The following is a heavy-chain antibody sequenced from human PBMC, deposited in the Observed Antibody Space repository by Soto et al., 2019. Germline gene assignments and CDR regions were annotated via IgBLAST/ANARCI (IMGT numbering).Heavy chain of an antibody. Sequence: SVKVSCKASGGTFSSYAISWVRQAPGQGLEWMGGIIPIFGTANYAQKFQGRVTITADESTSTAYMELSSLRSEDTAVYYCAAGGRDCSGGSCYSPYYYYGMDVWGQGTTVTVSS. CDR1: GGTFSSYA. CDR3: AAGGRDCSGGSCYSPYYYYGMDV. D-gene: IGHD2-15*01. V-gene: IGHV1-69*13. CDR2: IIPIFGTA. J-gene: IGHJ6*02.